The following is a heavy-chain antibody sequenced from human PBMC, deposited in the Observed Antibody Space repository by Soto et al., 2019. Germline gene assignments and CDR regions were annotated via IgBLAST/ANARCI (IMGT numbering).Heavy chain of an antibody. J-gene: IGHJ4*02. CDR1: GGSFSGYY. CDR3: ARGTVLMVYATFDY. D-gene: IGHD2-8*01. V-gene: IGHV4-34*01. CDR2: INHSGST. Sequence: SETLSLTCAVYGGSFSGYYWSWIRQPPGKGLEWIGEINHSGSTTYNPSLKSRVTISVDTSKNQFSLELSSVTAADTAVYYCARGTVLMVYATFDYWGQGTLVTVSS.